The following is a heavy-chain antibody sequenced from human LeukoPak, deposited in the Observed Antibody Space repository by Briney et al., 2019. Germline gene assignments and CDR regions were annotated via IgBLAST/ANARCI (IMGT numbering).Heavy chain of an antibody. CDR1: GGTFSSYA. CDR3: ARDGGRPGRNHYFDY. CDR2: IIPIFGTA. V-gene: IGHV1-69*06. Sequence: ASVKVSCKASGGTFSSYAISWVRQAPGQGLEWMGGIIPIFGTANYAQKFQGRVTITADRSTSTTYMELSSLRSEDTAVYYCARDGGRPGRNHYFDYWGQGTLVTVSS. D-gene: IGHD1-14*01. J-gene: IGHJ4*02.